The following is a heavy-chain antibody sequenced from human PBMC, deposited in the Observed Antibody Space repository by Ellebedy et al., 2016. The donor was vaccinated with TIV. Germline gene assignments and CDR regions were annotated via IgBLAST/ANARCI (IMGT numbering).Heavy chain of an antibody. CDR2: INPIRGYT. J-gene: IGHJ5*02. CDR3: AKEGLKWFSP. CDR1: GYSSTDYW. Sequence: ASVKVSCXASGYSSTDYWTHWVRQAPGQGLEWMAYINPIRGYTSYAQKFQGRVTMTTDTSFSTIYLELSSLTPDDTAVYYCAKEGLKWFSPWGQGTLVSVSS. V-gene: IGHV1-2*02.